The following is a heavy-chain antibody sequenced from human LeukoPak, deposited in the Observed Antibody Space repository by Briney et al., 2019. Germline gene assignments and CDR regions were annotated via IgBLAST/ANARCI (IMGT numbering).Heavy chain of an antibody. V-gene: IGHV1-69*13. CDR1: GYTFTGYY. D-gene: IGHD3-10*01. CDR2: IIPIFGTA. CDR3: ATYGHAFDI. J-gene: IGHJ3*02. Sequence: GASVKVSCKASGYTFTGYYMHWVRQATGQGLEWMGGIIPIFGTANYAQKFQGRVTITADESTSTAYMELSSLRSEDTAVYYCATYGHAFDIWGQGTMVTVSS.